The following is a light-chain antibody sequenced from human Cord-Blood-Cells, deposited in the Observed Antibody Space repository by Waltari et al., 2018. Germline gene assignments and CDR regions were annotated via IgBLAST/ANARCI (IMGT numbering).Light chain of an antibody. V-gene: IGKV1-39*01. CDR3: HQSYSTPFA. J-gene: IGKJ3*01. CDR2: AAS. Sequence: GDRVTITCRASQSISSYLNWYQQKPGKAPKLLIYAASSLQSGVPSRFSGSESGTDFTLTISSLQPEDFATYYCHQSYSTPFAFGPGTKVDIK. CDR1: QSISSY.